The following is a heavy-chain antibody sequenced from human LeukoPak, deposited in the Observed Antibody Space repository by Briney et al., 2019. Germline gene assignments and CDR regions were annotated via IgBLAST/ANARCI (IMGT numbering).Heavy chain of an antibody. CDR2: IRSQADSYAT. J-gene: IGHJ4*02. CDR1: GFSFSGSG. Sequence: PGGSLRLSCAASGFSFSGSGMHWVRQASGKGLEWVGHIRSQADSYATVYGASVKGRFTITRDDSENTAYLQMNSLKTEDTAVYYCARGRSYSSGWYGAAWPDYWGQGTLVTVSS. CDR3: ARGRSYSSGWYGAAWPDY. V-gene: IGHV3-73*01. D-gene: IGHD6-19*01.